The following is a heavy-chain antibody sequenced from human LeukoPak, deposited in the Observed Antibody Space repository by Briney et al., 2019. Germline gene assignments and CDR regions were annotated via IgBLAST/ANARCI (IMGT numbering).Heavy chain of an antibody. J-gene: IGHJ4*02. V-gene: IGHV1-8*03. D-gene: IGHD6-6*01. Sequence: ASVKVSCKASGYTFTSYDINWVRLATGQGLEWMGWMNPNSGNTGYAQKFQGRVTITRNTSISTAYMELSSLRSEDTAVYYCAREGSIAAFDYWGQGTLVTVSS. CDR3: AREGSIAAFDY. CDR1: GYTFTSYD. CDR2: MNPNSGNT.